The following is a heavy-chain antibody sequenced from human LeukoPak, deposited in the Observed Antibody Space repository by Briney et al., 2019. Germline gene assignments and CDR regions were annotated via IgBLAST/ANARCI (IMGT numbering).Heavy chain of an antibody. V-gene: IGHV3-30-3*01. D-gene: IGHD3-10*01. CDR3: ARGGSRGSDSYYFAY. CDR2: ISYDEDNQ. J-gene: IGHJ4*02. Sequence: GGSLRLSCAASGLTFRIYVMQWARQAPGEGAEGGAAISYDEDNQYYTASVKGLFSISRDNSMNTLFLQMNSLGAEDTAVYYCARGGSRGSDSYYFAYWGQGTLVTVSS. CDR1: GLTFRIYV.